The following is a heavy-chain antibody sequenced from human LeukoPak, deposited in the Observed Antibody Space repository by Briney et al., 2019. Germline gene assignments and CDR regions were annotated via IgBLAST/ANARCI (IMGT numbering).Heavy chain of an antibody. Sequence: GGSLRLSCSASGFTFSTYPMHWVRQAPGKGVEYVSTIFANGDITSYAASVKGRFTTSRDNSKNTLYLQMSSLRPEDTAVYYCVKSPSDGLDVWGQGATVTVSS. CDR1: GFTFSTYP. J-gene: IGHJ6*02. CDR3: VKSPSDGLDV. CDR2: IFANGDIT. V-gene: IGHV3-64D*09.